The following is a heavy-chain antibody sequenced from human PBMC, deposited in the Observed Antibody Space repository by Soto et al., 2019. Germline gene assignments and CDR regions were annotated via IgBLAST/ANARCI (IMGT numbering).Heavy chain of an antibody. J-gene: IGHJ4*02. V-gene: IGHV1-18*04. CDR2: VSAYNGNT. D-gene: IGHD5-12*01. CDR3: ARDLAGSGYDYGIFDY. CDR1: GYTFTSYG. Sequence: ASVKVSCKASGYTFTSYGISWVRQAPGQGLEWMGWVSAYNGNTNYAQKLQGRVTMTTDTSTSTAYMELRSLRSDDTAVYYCARDLAGSGYDYGIFDYWGQGTLVTVSS.